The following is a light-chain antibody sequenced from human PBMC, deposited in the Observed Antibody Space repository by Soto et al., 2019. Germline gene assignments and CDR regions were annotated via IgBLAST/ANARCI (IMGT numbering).Light chain of an antibody. V-gene: IGKV3-20*01. Sequence: EIVLTQSPGTLSLSPGERATLSCRAGQSVSSNYLAWYQQRPGLAPRLLIYGASTRVTGIPDRFSGSGSGTDFPLTISRLEPEDFAVYYCQQYATSSWTFGQGTKVEIK. CDR1: QSVSSNY. CDR3: QQYATSSWT. J-gene: IGKJ1*01. CDR2: GAS.